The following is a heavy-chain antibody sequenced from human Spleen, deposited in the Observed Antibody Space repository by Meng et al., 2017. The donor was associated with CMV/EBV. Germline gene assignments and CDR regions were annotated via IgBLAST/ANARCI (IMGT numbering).Heavy chain of an antibody. V-gene: IGHV3-23*01. CDR2: ISGSGGNT. Sequence: GGSLRLSCAASGFTFSSYAMSWVRQAPGKGLEWVSAISGSGGNTYYADSVRGRFTISRDNSRNTLYLQMNSLRAEDTAVYYCARCLYYFGSGSLGAFDIWDQGTLVTVSS. D-gene: IGHD3-10*01. J-gene: IGHJ3*02. CDR1: GFTFSSYA. CDR3: ARCLYYFGSGSLGAFDI.